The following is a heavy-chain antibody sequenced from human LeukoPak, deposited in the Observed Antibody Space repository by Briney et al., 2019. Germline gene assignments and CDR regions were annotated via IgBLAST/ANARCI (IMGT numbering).Heavy chain of an antibody. Sequence: PGGSLRLSCAASGFTFSSYWMSWVRQAPGKGLEWVANIKQDGSEKYYVDSVKGRFTISRDNAKNSLYLQMNSLRAEDTAVYYCAREGYYDSSGCPGEVDPWGQGTLVTVSS. V-gene: IGHV3-7*01. D-gene: IGHD3-22*01. CDR2: IKQDGSEK. CDR1: GFTFSSYW. J-gene: IGHJ5*02. CDR3: AREGYYDSSGCPGEVDP.